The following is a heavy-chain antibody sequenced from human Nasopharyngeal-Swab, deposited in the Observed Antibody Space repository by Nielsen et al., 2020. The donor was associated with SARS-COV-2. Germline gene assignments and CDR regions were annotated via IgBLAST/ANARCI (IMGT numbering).Heavy chain of an antibody. J-gene: IGHJ4*02. D-gene: IGHD5-12*01. Sequence: GESLKISCAASGFTLSSYALNWVRQAPGKGLEWVSSIGGYVDSTFYADSVKGRFTISRDNAKNSLYLQMNSLRAEDTAVYYCASIVATIRGGWGQGTLVTVSS. CDR2: IGGYVDST. CDR1: GFTLSSYA. V-gene: IGHV3-21*01. CDR3: ASIVATIRGG.